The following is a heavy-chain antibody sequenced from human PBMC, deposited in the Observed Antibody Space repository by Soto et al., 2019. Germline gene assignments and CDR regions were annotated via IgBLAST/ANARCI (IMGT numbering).Heavy chain of an antibody. D-gene: IGHD6-6*01. J-gene: IGHJ5*02. V-gene: IGHV1-69*13. CDR1: GYTFTSYG. Sequence: SVKVSCKASGYTFTSYGISWVRQAPGQGPEWMGWIIPIFGTANYAQKFQGRVTITADESTSTAYMELSSLRSEDTAVYYCARGSIAARYWFDPWGQGTLVTVSS. CDR2: IIPIFGTA. CDR3: ARGSIAARYWFDP.